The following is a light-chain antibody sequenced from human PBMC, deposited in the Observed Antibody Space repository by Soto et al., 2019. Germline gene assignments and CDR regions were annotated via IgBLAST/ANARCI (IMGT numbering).Light chain of an antibody. CDR1: QSISSW. J-gene: IGKJ3*01. V-gene: IGKV1-5*03. CDR3: HQSYSAPHT. CDR2: KAS. Sequence: DIQMTQSPSTLSASVGDRVTITCRASQSISSWLAWFQQKPGKAPKLLIYKASNLESGVPSRFSGSGSGTEFTLTISSLQPDDFATYFCHQSYSAPHTFGPGTKVDIK.